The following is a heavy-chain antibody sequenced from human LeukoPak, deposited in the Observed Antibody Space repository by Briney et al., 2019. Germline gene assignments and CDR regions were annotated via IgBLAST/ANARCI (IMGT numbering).Heavy chain of an antibody. V-gene: IGHV3-30*04. CDR1: GFTFSSYA. CDR2: ISYDGSNK. D-gene: IGHD3-16*01. CDR3: ARTPGEATDY. J-gene: IGHJ4*02. Sequence: GRSLRLSCAASGFTFSSYAMHWVRQAPGKGLEWVAVISYDGSNKYYADSVKGRFTISRDNSKNTLYLQMNSLRAEDTAVYYCARTPGEATDYWGQGTLVTVSS.